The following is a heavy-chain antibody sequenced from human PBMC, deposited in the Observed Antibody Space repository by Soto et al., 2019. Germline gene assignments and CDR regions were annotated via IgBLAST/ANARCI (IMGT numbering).Heavy chain of an antibody. CDR1: GGSFSGYY. J-gene: IGHJ4*02. V-gene: IGHV4-34*12. Sequence: LTCAVYGGSFSGYYWSWIRQPPGKGLEWIGEIFHGGSTNYSPSLKSRVTISVDTSKNQFSLELSSVTAADTAVYYCARPHYDSNTFYYFFDYWGQGTLVTVSS. CDR2: IFHGGST. CDR3: ARPHYDSNTFYYFFDY. D-gene: IGHD3-22*01.